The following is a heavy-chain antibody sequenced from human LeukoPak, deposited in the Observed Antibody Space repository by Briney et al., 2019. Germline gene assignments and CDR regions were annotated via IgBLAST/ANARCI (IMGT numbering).Heavy chain of an antibody. Sequence: GGSLRLSCAASGFTFSIYGMHWVRQAPGKGLEWVAFIRYDASNKYYAGSVKGRFSISRDNSKNTLYLHMNGLRAEDTAVYYCAKDYYCSGGSCYSNIDYWGQGTLVTVSS. CDR1: GFTFSIYG. CDR2: IRYDASNK. D-gene: IGHD2-15*01. CDR3: AKDYYCSGGSCYSNIDY. V-gene: IGHV3-30*02. J-gene: IGHJ4*02.